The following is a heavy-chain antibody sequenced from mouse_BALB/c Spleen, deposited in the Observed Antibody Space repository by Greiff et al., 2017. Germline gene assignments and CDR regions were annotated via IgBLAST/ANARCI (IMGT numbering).Heavy chain of an antibody. Sequence: EVKVVESGPELVKPGASVKISCKASGYSFTGYFMNWVMQSHGKSLEWIGRINPYNGDTFYNQKFKGKATLTVDKSSSTAHMELRSLASEDSAVYYCASNMITTWGYAMDYWGQGTSVTVSS. CDR2: INPYNGDT. J-gene: IGHJ4*01. CDR1: GYSFTGYF. CDR3: ASNMITTWGYAMDY. V-gene: IGHV1-20*02. D-gene: IGHD2-4*01.